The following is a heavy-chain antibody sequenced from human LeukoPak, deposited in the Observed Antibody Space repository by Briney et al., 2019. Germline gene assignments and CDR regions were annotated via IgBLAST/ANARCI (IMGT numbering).Heavy chain of an antibody. V-gene: IGHV1-69*01. Sequence: ASVKVSCKASGGTFSSYAISWVRQAPGQGLEWMGGIIPIFGTANYAQKFQGRVTITADESTSTAYMELSSLRSEDTAVYYCARPYSSSSGGDYYYYMDVWGKGTMVTVSS. CDR1: GGTFSSYA. D-gene: IGHD6-6*01. CDR3: ARPYSSSSGGDYYYYMDV. J-gene: IGHJ6*03. CDR2: IIPIFGTA.